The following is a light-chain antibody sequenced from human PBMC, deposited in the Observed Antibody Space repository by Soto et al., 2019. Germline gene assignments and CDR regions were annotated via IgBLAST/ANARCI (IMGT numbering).Light chain of an antibody. J-gene: IGLJ2*01. V-gene: IGLV2-14*03. CDR2: DVS. Sequence: QSALIQPASVSGSPGQSITISCSGTSSDVGGYNFVSWYQVHPGKAPRLILYDVSSRPSGVSYRFSGSKSANTASLNISRLQAGDEADYYCSSYTTPTSLVVFGGGTKLTVL. CDR1: SSDVGGYNF. CDR3: SSYTTPTSLVV.